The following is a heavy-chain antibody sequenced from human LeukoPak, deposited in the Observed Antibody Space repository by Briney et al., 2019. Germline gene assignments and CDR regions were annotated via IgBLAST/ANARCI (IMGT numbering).Heavy chain of an antibody. CDR2: INPNSGGT. CDR1: GYTFTGYY. Sequence: GASVKVSCKASGYTFTGYYMHWVRQAPGQGLEWMGWINPNSGGTNYAQKFQGRVTMTRDTSISTAYMELSRLRSDDTAVYYCARDCSSTSCYRDAFDIWGQGTMVTVSS. D-gene: IGHD2-2*02. J-gene: IGHJ3*02. CDR3: ARDCSSTSCYRDAFDI. V-gene: IGHV1-2*02.